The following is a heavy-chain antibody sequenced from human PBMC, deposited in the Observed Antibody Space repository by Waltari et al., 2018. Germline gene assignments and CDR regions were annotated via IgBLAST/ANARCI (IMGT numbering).Heavy chain of an antibody. V-gene: IGHV3-21*01. CDR1: GFTFSSYS. D-gene: IGHD4-17*01. CDR3: ARWQYGDYYFDY. J-gene: IGHJ4*02. Sequence: EVQLVESGGGLVKPGGSLRLSCAASGFTFSSYSMNWVRQAPGKGLECVSSSSSSRSYIYYADSVKCRFTISRDNAKNSLYLQMNSLRAEDTAVYYCARWQYGDYYFDYWGQGTLVTVSS. CDR2: SSSSRSYI.